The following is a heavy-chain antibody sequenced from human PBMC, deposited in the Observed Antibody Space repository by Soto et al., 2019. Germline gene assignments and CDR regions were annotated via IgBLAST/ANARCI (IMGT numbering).Heavy chain of an antibody. V-gene: IGHV1-18*01. CDR3: ARGNYFGSGTFDY. J-gene: IGHJ4*02. D-gene: IGHD3-10*01. CDR2: ISGSSGST. Sequence: QVQLEQSGAEVKKPGASVKVSCKTSGYTFTSYGVTWVRQAPGQGLEWMACISGSSGSTYYAQNCQGRVTVTTDTSTDTASMELRSVRSGDSAIYYCARGNYFGSGTFDYWGQGTLVTVSS. CDR1: GYTFTSYG.